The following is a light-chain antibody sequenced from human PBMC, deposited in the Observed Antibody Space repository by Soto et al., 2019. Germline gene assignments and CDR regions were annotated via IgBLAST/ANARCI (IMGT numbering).Light chain of an antibody. J-gene: IGKJ1*01. Sequence: DIQMTQSPSTLSASVGDRVTITCRASQSISSWLAWYQQKPGKAPKLLISKASSLESGVPSRFSGSGSGTEFTLTISSLQPDDFAIYYCQQYNSYSGTFGQGSKVEIK. CDR1: QSISSW. CDR2: KAS. CDR3: QQYNSYSGT. V-gene: IGKV1-5*03.